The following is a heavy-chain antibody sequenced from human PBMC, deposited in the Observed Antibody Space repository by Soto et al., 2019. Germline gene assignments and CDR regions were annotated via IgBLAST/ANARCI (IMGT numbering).Heavy chain of an antibody. V-gene: IGHV4-31*03. Sequence: QVQLQESGPGLVKPSQTLSLTCTVSGGSISSGGYYWSWIRQHPGTGLEWIGYIYYSGSTYYNPSLKSRVTIAVDTSKNQFSLKLSSVTAADTAVYYCARGEMATTGYNWFDPWGQGTLVTVSS. D-gene: IGHD5-12*01. CDR3: ARGEMATTGYNWFDP. J-gene: IGHJ5*02. CDR2: IYYSGST. CDR1: GGSISSGGYY.